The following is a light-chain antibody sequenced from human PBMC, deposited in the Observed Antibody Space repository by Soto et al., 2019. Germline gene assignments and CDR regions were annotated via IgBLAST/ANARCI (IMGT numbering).Light chain of an antibody. CDR3: FSFTTDWTHV. V-gene: IGLV2-14*01. Sequence: QSVLTQPASVSGSPGQSITISCTGTSSDVGAYNYVSWFQQHPGNAPTLIISEVSNRPSGVSNRFSGSKSGNAASLTISGLQAEDEADYFCFSFTTDWTHVFGTGTKVTVL. J-gene: IGLJ1*01. CDR2: EVS. CDR1: SSDVGAYNY.